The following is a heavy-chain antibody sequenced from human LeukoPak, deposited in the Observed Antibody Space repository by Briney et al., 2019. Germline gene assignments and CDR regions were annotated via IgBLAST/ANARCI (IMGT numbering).Heavy chain of an antibody. CDR2: ISYDGSNK. J-gene: IGHJ6*02. Sequence: GGSLRLSCAASGFTFSSYAMHWVRQAPGKGLEWVAVISYDGSNKYYADSVKGRFTISRDNSKNTLYLQMNSLRAEDTAVYYCAKDSSSSNYYYGMDVWGQGTTVTVSS. D-gene: IGHD6-6*01. CDR1: GFTFSSYA. CDR3: AKDSSSSNYYYGMDV. V-gene: IGHV3-30-3*01.